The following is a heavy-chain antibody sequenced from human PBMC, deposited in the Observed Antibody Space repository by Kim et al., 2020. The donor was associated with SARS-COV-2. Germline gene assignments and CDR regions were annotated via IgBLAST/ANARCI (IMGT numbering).Heavy chain of an antibody. J-gene: IGHJ4*02. Sequence: VKGRFTISRDNSKNTLYLQMNSLRAEDTAVYYCAKGMGQHYDFWSGYPDYWGQGTLVTVSS. D-gene: IGHD3-3*01. V-gene: IGHV3-23*01. CDR3: AKGMGQHYDFWSGYPDY.